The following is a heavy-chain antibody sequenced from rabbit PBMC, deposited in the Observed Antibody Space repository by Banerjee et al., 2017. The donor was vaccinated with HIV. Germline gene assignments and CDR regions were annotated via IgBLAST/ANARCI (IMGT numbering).Heavy chain of an antibody. CDR3: ARYISGWDYFDL. V-gene: IGHV1S40*01. D-gene: IGHD4-1*01. CDR2: IYGGSSGSS. CDR1: GFSLSSYS. Sequence: PGGSLTLFCKASGFSLSSYSMGWVCQAPGKGLEWIACIYGGSSGSSHYATWAKGRFTISKTSSTTVTLQMTSLTAADTATYFCARYISGWDYFDLWGPGTLVTVS. J-gene: IGHJ4*01.